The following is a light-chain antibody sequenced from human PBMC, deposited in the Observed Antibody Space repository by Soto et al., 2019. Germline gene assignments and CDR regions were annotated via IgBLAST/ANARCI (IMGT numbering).Light chain of an antibody. CDR1: SGHSTYI. J-gene: IGLJ3*02. CDR3: ETWDTNTRV. CDR2: LAGSGSY. Sequence: QLVLTQSSSVSASLGSSVKLTCTLSSGHSTYIIAWHQQQPGKAPRYLMKLAGSGSYNTGSGVPDRFSGSSSGADRYLTLSNLQSEDEADYYCETWDTNTRVFGGGTKLTVL. V-gene: IGLV4-60*03.